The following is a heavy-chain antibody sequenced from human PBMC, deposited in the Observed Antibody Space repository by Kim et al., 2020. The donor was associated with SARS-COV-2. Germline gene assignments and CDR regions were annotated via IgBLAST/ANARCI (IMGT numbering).Heavy chain of an antibody. CDR2: INHSGST. CDR1: GGSFSGYY. Sequence: SETLSLTCAVYGGSFSGYYWSWIRQPPGKGLEWIGEINHSGSTNYNPSLKSRVTISVDTSKNQFSLKLSSVTAADTAVYYCARGTHYTRNFDYWGQGTLVTVSS. J-gene: IGHJ4*02. V-gene: IGHV4-34*01. D-gene: IGHD2-2*02. CDR3: ARGTHYTRNFDY.